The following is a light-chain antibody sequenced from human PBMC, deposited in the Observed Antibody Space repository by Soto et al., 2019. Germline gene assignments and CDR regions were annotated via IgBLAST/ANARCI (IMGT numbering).Light chain of an antibody. J-gene: IGKJ1*01. Sequence: DIQLTQSPSFLSASVGDRVTITCRASQGISSSLAWYQQKPGKAPKLLIFAASTLHSGVPSRFTGSGSGTEFTLTISSLQPEDFATYYCQQLNVYPWTFGQGTKAEIK. V-gene: IGKV1-9*01. CDR3: QQLNVYPWT. CDR2: AAS. CDR1: QGISSS.